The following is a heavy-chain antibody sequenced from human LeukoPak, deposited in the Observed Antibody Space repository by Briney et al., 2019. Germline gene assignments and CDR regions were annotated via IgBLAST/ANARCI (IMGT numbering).Heavy chain of an antibody. V-gene: IGHV1-2*02. CDR1: GYTFSGYY. Sequence: ASVKVSCKASGYTFSGYYIHWVRQAPGQGLEWMGWMNPNSGGTNYAQKFQGRVTMTRDTSISTAYMELSRLRSDDTAVYYCTRDHQLPLLGWFDSWGQGTLVTVSS. CDR2: MNPNSGGT. CDR3: TRDHQLPLLGWFDS. J-gene: IGHJ5*01. D-gene: IGHD2-2*01.